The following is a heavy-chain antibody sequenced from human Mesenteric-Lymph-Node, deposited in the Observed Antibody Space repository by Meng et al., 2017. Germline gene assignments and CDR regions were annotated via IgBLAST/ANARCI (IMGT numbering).Heavy chain of an antibody. Sequence: VQLVELGGRLVQPGGSWRLSCVASGFSFSFYARGWVRQAPGKGLEWVSAISGNGRDTYYADSVQGQFTISRDNSKNTLYLQMNSLRAEDTALYYCNFDFWGQGTLVTVSS. CDR1: GFSFSFYA. J-gene: IGHJ4*02. V-gene: IGHV3-23*04. CDR2: ISGNGRDT. CDR3: NFDF.